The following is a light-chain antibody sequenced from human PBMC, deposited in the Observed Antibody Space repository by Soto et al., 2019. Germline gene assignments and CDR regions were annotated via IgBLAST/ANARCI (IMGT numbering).Light chain of an antibody. CDR3: SSYTSSSTLL. V-gene: IGLV2-14*01. CDR2: EVS. Sequence: QSALTQPASVSGSPGQSITISCTGTSSDVGGYNYVSWYQQHPGKAPKLMIYEVSNRPSGVSIRFSGSKSGNTASLTISGLQAEDEGDYYCSSYTSSSTLLFGGGTKLTVL. CDR1: SSDVGGYNY. J-gene: IGLJ2*01.